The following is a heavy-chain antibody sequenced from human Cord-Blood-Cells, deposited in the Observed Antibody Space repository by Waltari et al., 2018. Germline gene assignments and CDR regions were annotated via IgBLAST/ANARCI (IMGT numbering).Heavy chain of an antibody. CDR1: GGSFSGYY. CDR3: ASRLGIG. CDR2: INHSGST. Sequence: QVQLQQWGAGLLKPSETLSLTCAVYGGSFSGYYWSWIRQPPGKGLEWIGEINHSGSTNSNPALKSRVTRSVDTSKNQFSLKLSSVTAADTAVYYCASRLGIGWGQGTLVTVSS. J-gene: IGHJ4*02. D-gene: IGHD7-27*01. V-gene: IGHV4-34*01.